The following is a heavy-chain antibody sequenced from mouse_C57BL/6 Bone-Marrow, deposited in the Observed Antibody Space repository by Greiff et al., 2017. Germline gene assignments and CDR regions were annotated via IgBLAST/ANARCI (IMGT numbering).Heavy chain of an antibody. J-gene: IGHJ4*01. CDR1: GFTFSSYA. CDR2: ISDGGSYT. Sequence: DVKLVESGGGLVKPGGSLKLSCAASGFTFSSYAMSWVRQTPEKRLEWVATISDGGSYTYYPDNVKGRFTISRDNAKNNLYLQMSHLKSEDTAMYYCAPHGEYDMYYYAMDYWGQGASVTVSS. CDR3: APHGEYDMYYYAMDY. V-gene: IGHV5-4*03. D-gene: IGHD2-14*01.